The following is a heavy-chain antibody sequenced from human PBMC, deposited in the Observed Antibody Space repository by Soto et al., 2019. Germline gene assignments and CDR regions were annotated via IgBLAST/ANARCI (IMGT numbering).Heavy chain of an antibody. CDR2: LSNTGRRT. Sequence: GGSLRLSCVVSVFPFGANAMSWVRQAPGKGLEWVSGLSNTGRRTSYADSVKGRFNISRDNSENTVYPQMNSLRVEDTAVCHCATEMGATQGPFDNWGQGTLVTVSS. CDR1: VFPFGANA. D-gene: IGHD1-26*01. CDR3: ATEMGATQGPFDN. V-gene: IGHV3-23*01. J-gene: IGHJ4*02.